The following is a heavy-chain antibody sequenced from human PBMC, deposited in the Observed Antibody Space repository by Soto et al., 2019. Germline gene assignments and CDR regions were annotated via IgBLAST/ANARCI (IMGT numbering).Heavy chain of an antibody. D-gene: IGHD6-19*01. J-gene: IGHJ6*02. CDR2: IGAARDP. V-gene: IGHV3-13*05. CDR3: ARAYTGWLPRRADYYYSLDV. CDR1: GFSFSDYD. Sequence: PGGSLRLSCTASGFSFSDYDMHWVRQVPGKGLEWVSTIGAARDPYYTGAVKHRFTISRENARNSMFLQMNSVTVGDTAVYYCARAYTGWLPRRADYYYSLDVWGPGIMVTVSS.